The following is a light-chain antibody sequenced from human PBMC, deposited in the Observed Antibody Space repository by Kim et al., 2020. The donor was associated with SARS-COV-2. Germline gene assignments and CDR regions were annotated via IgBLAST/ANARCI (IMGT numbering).Light chain of an antibody. J-gene: IGLJ1*01. CDR1: STDVGGYNY. Sequence: QPITTSCTATSTDVGGYNYVSWYQQHPGKAPKLMIYDVSNRPSGVSTRFSGSKSGNTASLTISGLQAEDEADYYCSSYTSSSTPYVFGTGTKVTVL. V-gene: IGLV2-14*03. CDR2: DVS. CDR3: SSYTSSSTPYV.